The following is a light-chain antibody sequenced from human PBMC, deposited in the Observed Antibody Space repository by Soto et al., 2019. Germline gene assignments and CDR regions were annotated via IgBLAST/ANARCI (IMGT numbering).Light chain of an antibody. CDR1: QSVSSSY. Sequence: EIVLTQSPGTLSLSPGERATLSCRASQSVSSSYLAWYQQKPGQAPRLLIFGASSRATGIPDRFSGSGSGTDFTLTISRLEPEDFAVYYCQQYGGSVYTFGQGTKLEIK. V-gene: IGKV3-20*01. CDR3: QQYGGSVYT. CDR2: GAS. J-gene: IGKJ2*01.